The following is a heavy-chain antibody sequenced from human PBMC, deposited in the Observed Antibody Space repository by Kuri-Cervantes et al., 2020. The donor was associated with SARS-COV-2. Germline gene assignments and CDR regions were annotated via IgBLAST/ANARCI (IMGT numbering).Heavy chain of an antibody. V-gene: IGHV3-23*01. Sequence: ETLSLTCAASGFTFSSYAMSWVRQAPGKGLEWVSSISGSGSTTHYADSVKGRLTISRDNSKNTLYLQMNSLRAEDTAVYYCARVDCTEGVCYTGLPIRTYFYFGMAVWGQGTTVTVSS. J-gene: IGHJ6*02. D-gene: IGHD2-8*01. CDR2: ISGSGSTT. CDR1: GFTFSSYA. CDR3: ARVDCTEGVCYTGLPIRTYFYFGMAV.